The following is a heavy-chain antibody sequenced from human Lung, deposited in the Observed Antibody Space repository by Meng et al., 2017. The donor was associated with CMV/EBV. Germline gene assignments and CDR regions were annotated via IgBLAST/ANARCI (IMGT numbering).Heavy chain of an antibody. J-gene: IGHJ6*02. CDR1: GYTFTSYG. Sequence: ASXXVSXKASGYTFTSYGISWVRQAPGQGLEWMGWINVYNGRRDYAQRFKDRVTMTTDTSTSTAHMDLKSLRSGDTATYYCARERGYCSMIDCYKDGMDVWXQGNXVTVSS. CDR3: ARERGYCSMIDCYKDGMDV. D-gene: IGHD2-2*01. CDR2: INVYNGRR. V-gene: IGHV1-18*01.